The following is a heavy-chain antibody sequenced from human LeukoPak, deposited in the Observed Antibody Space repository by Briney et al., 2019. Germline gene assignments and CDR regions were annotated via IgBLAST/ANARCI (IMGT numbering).Heavy chain of an antibody. Sequence: ASVKVSCKAFGYTFTSNYMHWVRQAPGQGPEWMGVISPSGGSTTYAQKFQGRVTLTRDMSTSTDYLELSSLRSEDTAVYYCARGDFWSGYAMSWGQGTLVTVST. CDR3: ARGDFWSGYAMS. J-gene: IGHJ4*02. CDR2: ISPSGGST. CDR1: GYTFTSNY. D-gene: IGHD3-3*01. V-gene: IGHV1-46*01.